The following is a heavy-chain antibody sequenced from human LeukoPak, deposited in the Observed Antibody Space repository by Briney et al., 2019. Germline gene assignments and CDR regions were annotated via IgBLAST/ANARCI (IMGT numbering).Heavy chain of an antibody. Sequence: PGGSLRLSCAASGFTFSRCEMQWVSQAQGKGLQWVSYISGSGTIIYYADSVKGRFTISRDNAKNSLYLQMSSLRAEDTAVYYCARGGLYSSTLGYWGQGTLVTVSS. CDR1: GFTFSRCE. V-gene: IGHV3-48*03. CDR3: ARGGLYSSTLGY. CDR2: ISGSGTII. D-gene: IGHD6-19*01. J-gene: IGHJ4*02.